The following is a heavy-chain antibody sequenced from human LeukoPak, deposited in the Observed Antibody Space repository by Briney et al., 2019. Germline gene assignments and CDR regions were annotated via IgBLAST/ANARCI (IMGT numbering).Heavy chain of an antibody. J-gene: IGHJ4*02. V-gene: IGHV3-23*01. CDR2: ISGSGGSA. Sequence: GGSLRLSCAASGFTFSSYAMSWVRQAPGKGLEWVSAISGSGGSAYYADSVKGRFTISRDNSKNSLYLQMNNLRAEDTAVYYCTREDHSNYNYWGQGTLVTVSS. CDR3: TREDHSNYNY. CDR1: GFTFSSYA. D-gene: IGHD4-11*01.